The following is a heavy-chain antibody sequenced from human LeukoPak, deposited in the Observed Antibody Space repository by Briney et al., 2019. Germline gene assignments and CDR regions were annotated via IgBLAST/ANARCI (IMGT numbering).Heavy chain of an antibody. CDR1: NGXINSNNC. Sequence: SGTLSLTCVVSNGXINSNNCWSWVRQPPGKGLEWVGEIYHSGSTNYNPSLKSRVSISVDNSKNQFSLKLSSVTAADTAVYYCARDRYSSSWFDIWGQGTKVTVSS. CDR2: IYHSGST. V-gene: IGHV4-4*02. J-gene: IGHJ3*02. CDR3: ARDRYSSSWFDI. D-gene: IGHD6-13*01.